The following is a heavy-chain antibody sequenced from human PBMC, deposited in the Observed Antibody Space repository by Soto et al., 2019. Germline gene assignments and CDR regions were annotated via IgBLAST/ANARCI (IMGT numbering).Heavy chain of an antibody. CDR2: ISNRGGST. J-gene: IGHJ4*02. V-gene: IGHV3-23*01. Sequence: EVQLLESGGGLVQPGGSLRLSCVGSGFTFTGYAMNLVRQAPGKGLEWVSAISNRGGSTFYADSVKGRFTISRDNSKNTLYLQINSLRAEDTAVYYCAKSQGYNLNDFNYWGQGTLVTVSS. CDR3: AKSQGYNLNDFNY. D-gene: IGHD1-20*01. CDR1: GFTFTGYA.